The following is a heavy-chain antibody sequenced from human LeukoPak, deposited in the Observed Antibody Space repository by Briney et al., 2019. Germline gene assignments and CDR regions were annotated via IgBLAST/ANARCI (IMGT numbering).Heavy chain of an antibody. CDR1: GFTFDDYA. CDR2: IKGKTDGGTT. Sequence: GGSLRLSCAASGFTFDDYAMHWVRQAPGKGLEWVGRIKGKTDGGTTDYAAPVKGRFTISRDDSKNTLYLQMNSLKTEDTAVYYCTTPPGNYYGSGSYPYYYYGMDVWGQGTTVTVSS. V-gene: IGHV3-15*07. D-gene: IGHD3-10*01. CDR3: TTPPGNYYGSGSYPYYYYGMDV. J-gene: IGHJ6*02.